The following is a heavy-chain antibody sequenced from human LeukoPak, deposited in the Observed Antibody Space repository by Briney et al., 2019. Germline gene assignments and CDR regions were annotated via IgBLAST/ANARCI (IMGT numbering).Heavy chain of an antibody. J-gene: IGHJ3*02. CDR3: AREFAWATVTTRAFDI. CDR2: INPSGGST. D-gene: IGHD4-11*01. Sequence: GASVNVSCKASGYTFTIYYMHWVRQAPGQGLEWMGIINPSGGSTGYAQKFQGRVTMTRDMSTSTVYMELSSLRSEDTAVYYCAREFAWATVTTRAFDIWGQGTMVTVSS. CDR1: GYTFTIYY. V-gene: IGHV1-46*01.